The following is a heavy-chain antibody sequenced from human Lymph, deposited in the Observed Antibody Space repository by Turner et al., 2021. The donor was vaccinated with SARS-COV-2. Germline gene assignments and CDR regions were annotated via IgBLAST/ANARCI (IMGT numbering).Heavy chain of an antibody. CDR3: ARAWGRYSYGFDY. CDR2: IDSGGST. J-gene: IGHJ4*02. V-gene: IGHV3-66*01. CDR1: GFTVSSSY. D-gene: IGHD5-18*01. Sequence: EVQLVASGGGLVQPGGSLRLSCAASGFTVSSSYMSWVRQAPGKGLEWVSVIDSGGSTYCADSVKGRFTISRDNSKNTLYLQMNSLRAEDTAVYYCARAWGRYSYGFDYWGQGTLVTVSS.